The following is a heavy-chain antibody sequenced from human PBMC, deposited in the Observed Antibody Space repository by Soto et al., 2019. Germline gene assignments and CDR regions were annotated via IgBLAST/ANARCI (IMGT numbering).Heavy chain of an antibody. CDR2: IYYSGST. CDR3: ARGGHYGSETFDY. D-gene: IGHD3-10*01. V-gene: IGHV4-31*03. Sequence: LSLTCTVSGGSISSGGYYWSWIRQHPGKGLEWIGYIYYSGSTYYNPSLKSRVTISVDTSKNQFSLKLSSVTAADTAVYYCARGGHYGSETFDYWGQATLLTVSS. J-gene: IGHJ4*02. CDR1: GGSISSGGYY.